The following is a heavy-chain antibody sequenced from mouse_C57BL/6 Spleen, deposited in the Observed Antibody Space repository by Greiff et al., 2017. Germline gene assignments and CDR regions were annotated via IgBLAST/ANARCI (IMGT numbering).Heavy chain of an antibody. CDR3: ARGSRTLFDY. CDR1: GYTFTSYW. CDR2: IDPSDSYT. Sequence: VQLQQPGAELVRPGTSVKLSCKASGYTFTSYWMHWVKQRPGQGLEWIGVIDPSDSYTNYNQKFKGKATLTVDTSSSTAYMQLSSLTSEDSAVYYCARGSRTLFDYWGQGTTLTVSS. V-gene: IGHV1-59*01. D-gene: IGHD1-1*01. J-gene: IGHJ2*01.